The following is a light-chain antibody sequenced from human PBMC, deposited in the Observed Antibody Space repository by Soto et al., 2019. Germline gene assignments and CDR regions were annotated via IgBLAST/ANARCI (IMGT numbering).Light chain of an antibody. CDR1: SSDVGGYNY. J-gene: IGLJ2*01. CDR3: SSYTSSSTLVV. Sequence: QSALTQPAYVSGSPGQSITISCTGTSSDVGGYNYVSWYQQYPGKAPKLMIYDVTNRPSGVSNRFSGSKSGNTASLTISGLQPEDEADYYCSSYTSSSTLVVFGGGTKVTVL. V-gene: IGLV2-14*01. CDR2: DVT.